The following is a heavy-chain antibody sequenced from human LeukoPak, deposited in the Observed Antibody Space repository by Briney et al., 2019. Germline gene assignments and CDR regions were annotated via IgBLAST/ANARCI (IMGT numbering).Heavy chain of an antibody. V-gene: IGHV3-21*06. CDR2: ISSSGTTI. J-gene: IGHJ1*01. CDR1: GFTFSSYS. CDR3: ARGGETMIVEIQYFQH. Sequence: GGSLRLSCAASGFTFSSYSMNWVRQAPGKGLEWVSSISSSGTTIYYADSVKGRFTISRDNAKNSLYLQMNSLRAEDTAVYYCARGGETMIVEIQYFQHWGQGTLVTVSS. D-gene: IGHD3-22*01.